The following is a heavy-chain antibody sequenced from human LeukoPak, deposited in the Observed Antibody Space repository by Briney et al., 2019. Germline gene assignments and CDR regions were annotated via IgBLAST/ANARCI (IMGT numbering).Heavy chain of an antibody. CDR2: SYYSGST. CDR3: ARGQVVPAAMRSFYYYYGMDV. J-gene: IGHJ6*02. Sequence: SETLSLTCTVSGGSISSYYWSWIRQPPGKGLEWIGYSYYSGSTNYNPSLKSRVTISVDTSKNQFSLKLSSVTAADTAVYYCARGQVVPAAMRSFYYYYGMDVWGQGTTVTVSS. V-gene: IGHV4-59*01. CDR1: GGSISSYY. D-gene: IGHD2-2*01.